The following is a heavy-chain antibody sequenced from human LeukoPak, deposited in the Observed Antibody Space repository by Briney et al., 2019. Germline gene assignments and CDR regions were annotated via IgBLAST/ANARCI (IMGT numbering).Heavy chain of an antibody. CDR1: GGSITSNSYY. CDR2: INHSGST. D-gene: IGHD2-8*01. J-gene: IGHJ3*02. V-gene: IGHV4-39*07. Sequence: PSETLSLTCTVSGGSITSNSYYWGWIRQPPGKGLEWIGEINHSGSTNYNPSLKSRVTISVDTSKNQFSLKLSSVTAADTAVYYCARDLINYCTNGVCSFFDIWGQGTMVTVSS. CDR3: ARDLINYCTNGVCSFFDI.